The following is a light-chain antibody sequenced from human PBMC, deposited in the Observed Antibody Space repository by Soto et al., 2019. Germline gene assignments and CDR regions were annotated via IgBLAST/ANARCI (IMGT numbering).Light chain of an antibody. CDR1: QTVLYTSNY. CDR2: WAS. CDR3: HQYYTTPVT. J-gene: IGKJ1*01. V-gene: IGKV4-1*01. Sequence: DIVMTQSPDSLAVSLGERATINCKSSQTVLYTSNYLAWYQQKPGQPPKLLIYWASTRESGVPDRFSGSGSGTYFTLTISSLQAEDVAVYYGHQYYTTPVTFGQGTKVEIK.